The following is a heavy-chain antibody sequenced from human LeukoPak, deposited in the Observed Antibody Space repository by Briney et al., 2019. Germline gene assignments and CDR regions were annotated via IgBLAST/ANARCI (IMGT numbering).Heavy chain of an antibody. Sequence: PGGSLRLSCAASGFAFSSYGMHWVRQAPGKGLEWVAVIWYDGSNKYYADSVKGRFTISRDNSKNTLYLQMNSLRAEDTAVYYCAGATLGYGDYIFQHWGQGTLVTVSS. J-gene: IGHJ1*01. CDR2: IWYDGSNK. CDR3: AGATLGYGDYIFQH. D-gene: IGHD4-17*01. CDR1: GFAFSSYG. V-gene: IGHV3-33*01.